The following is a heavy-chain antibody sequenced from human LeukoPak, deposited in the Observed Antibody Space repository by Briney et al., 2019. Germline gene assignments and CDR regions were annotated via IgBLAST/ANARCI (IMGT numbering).Heavy chain of an antibody. CDR3: ARTGGSYARDYYYGMDV. J-gene: IGHJ6*02. CDR2: IYYSGST. D-gene: IGHD1-26*01. Sequence: SETLSLTCTVSGGSISSYYWSRIRQPPGKGLEWIGYIYYSGSTNYNPSLKSRVTISVDTSKNQFSLKLSSVTAADTAVYYCARTGGSYARDYYYGMDVWGQGTTVTVSS. V-gene: IGHV4-59*01. CDR1: GGSISSYY.